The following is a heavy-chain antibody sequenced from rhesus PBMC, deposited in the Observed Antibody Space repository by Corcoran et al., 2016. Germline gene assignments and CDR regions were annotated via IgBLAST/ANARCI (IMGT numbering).Heavy chain of an antibody. V-gene: IGHV3S5*01. J-gene: IGHJ6*01. CDR1: GFTFSSYG. D-gene: IGHD2-15*01. Sequence: EVQLVESGGGLVQPGGSLRLSCAASGFTFSSYGMSWVRQAPGKGLEWVSYISKGGGSTNYTYSVKGRFTISRDNSKNTLSLQMNSLRAEDTAVYYCTKDQSGYCSSTYCSSEYGLDSWGQGVVVTVSS. CDR2: ISKGGGST. CDR3: TKDQSGYCSSTYCSSEYGLDS.